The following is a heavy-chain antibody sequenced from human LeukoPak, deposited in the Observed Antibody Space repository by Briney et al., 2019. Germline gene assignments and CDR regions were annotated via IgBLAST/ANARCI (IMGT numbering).Heavy chain of an antibody. D-gene: IGHD4-23*01. Sequence: GGSLRPPCAASGFTFDDYTMHWVRQAPGKGLEWVSLIRWDGGSTYYADSVKGRFSISRDNSKNSLYLQMNSLRAEDTAVYYCARAEGYGGELDSWGQGTLVTVSS. V-gene: IGHV3-43*01. CDR2: IRWDGGST. J-gene: IGHJ4*02. CDR3: ARAEGYGGELDS. CDR1: GFTFDDYT.